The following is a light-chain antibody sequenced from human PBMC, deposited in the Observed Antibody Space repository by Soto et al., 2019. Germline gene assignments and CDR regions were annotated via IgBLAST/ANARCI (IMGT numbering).Light chain of an antibody. CDR1: QSVSNIY. Sequence: EIVLTQSPGTLSLSPGERYTLSCMASQSVSNIYIAWYQQKPGQAPRVLIYGAYRRATGITDRFSGSGSGTDFTLTISSLQPEDVATYYCQTYNSAPRTVGQGTQVDIK. V-gene: IGKV3-20*01. CDR2: GAY. CDR3: QTYNSAPRT. J-gene: IGKJ1*01.